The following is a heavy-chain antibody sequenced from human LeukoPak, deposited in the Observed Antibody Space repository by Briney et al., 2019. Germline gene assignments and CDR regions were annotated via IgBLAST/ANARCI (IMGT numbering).Heavy chain of an antibody. V-gene: IGHV2-70*17. CDR3: ARANRKIVSGSGRNYYYMDV. CDR2: IDWDDEE. J-gene: IGHJ6*03. D-gene: IGHD3-10*01. Sequence: SGPALVTPTQTLTLTCTFSGFSRSTSGLCVSWIRQPPGKALEWLARIDWDDEELYSTSLKTRLSISKDTSKNQVVLTMTNMDPVDTATYFCARANRKIVSGSGRNYYYMDVWGKGTTVTVSS. CDR1: GFSRSTSGLC.